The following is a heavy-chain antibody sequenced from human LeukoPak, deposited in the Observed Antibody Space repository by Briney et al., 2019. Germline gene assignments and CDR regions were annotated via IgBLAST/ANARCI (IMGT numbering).Heavy chain of an antibody. Sequence: SETLSLTCTVSGGSISSYYWSWIRQPPGKGLEWIGNIYYSGTAYYNPSLKSRVTISVDTSKNQFSLKVSSVTAADTAVYYCVRDDAFVRGPIARNWFDPWGQGVLVTVSS. J-gene: IGHJ5*02. D-gene: IGHD3-10*01. CDR2: IYYSGTA. CDR1: GGSISSYY. CDR3: VRDDAFVRGPIARNWFDP. V-gene: IGHV4-59*12.